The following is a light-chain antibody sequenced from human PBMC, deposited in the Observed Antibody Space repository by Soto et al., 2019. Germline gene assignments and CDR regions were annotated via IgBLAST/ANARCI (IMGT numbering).Light chain of an antibody. V-gene: IGLV2-11*01. CDR2: EVT. Sequence: QSALTQPRSVSGSPGQTVTISCTGTSSDVGGYNYVSWYQQHPGKAPKVLIYEVTKRPSGVPDRFSGSKSGNTASLTISGLQAEDEADYYCCSYAGSYDWVFGGGTQLTVL. CDR3: CSYAGSYDWV. CDR1: SSDVGGYNY. J-gene: IGLJ3*02.